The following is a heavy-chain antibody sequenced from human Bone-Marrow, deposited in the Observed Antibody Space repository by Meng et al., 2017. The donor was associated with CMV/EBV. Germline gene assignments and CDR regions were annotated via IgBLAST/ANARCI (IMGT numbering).Heavy chain of an antibody. Sequence: SETLSLTCTVSGGSISSYYWSWIRQPPGKGLEWIGYIYYSGSTNYNPSLKSRVTISVDTSNNQFSLKLSSVTAADTAVYYCARVRQLVLDYWGQGTLVTVSS. D-gene: IGHD6-13*01. V-gene: IGHV4-59*01. CDR1: GGSISSYY. CDR3: ARVRQLVLDY. J-gene: IGHJ4*02. CDR2: IYYSGST.